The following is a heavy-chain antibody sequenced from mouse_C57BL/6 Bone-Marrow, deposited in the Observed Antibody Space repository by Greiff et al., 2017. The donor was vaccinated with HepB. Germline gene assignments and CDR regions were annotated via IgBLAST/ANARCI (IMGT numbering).Heavy chain of an antibody. CDR2: IYPRDGST. D-gene: IGHD1-3*01. Sequence: QVQLKQSDAELVKPGASVKISCKVSGYTFTDHTIHWMKQRPEQGLEWIGYIYPRDGSTKYNEKFKSKATLTVDKSSSTAYMQLSSLTSEDSAVYYCARLVAQAFFDYWGQGTTLTVSS. CDR1: GYTFTDHT. J-gene: IGHJ2*01. CDR3: ARLVAQAFFDY. V-gene: IGHV1-78*01.